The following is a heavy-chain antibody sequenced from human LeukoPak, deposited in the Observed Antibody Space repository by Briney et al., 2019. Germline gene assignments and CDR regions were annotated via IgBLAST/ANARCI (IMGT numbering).Heavy chain of an antibody. D-gene: IGHD6-13*01. CDR1: GYTFTNFD. J-gene: IGHJ4*02. CDR2: MNPVSGNA. Sequence: GASVKVSCKASGYTFTNFDINWVRQAPGQGLEWMGWMNPVSGNAGSAQKFQGRVTMTRDTSISTAYMELSRLRSDDTAVYYCARDGLSSSWSDWGQGTLVTVSS. CDR3: ARDGLSSSWSD. V-gene: IGHV1-8*01.